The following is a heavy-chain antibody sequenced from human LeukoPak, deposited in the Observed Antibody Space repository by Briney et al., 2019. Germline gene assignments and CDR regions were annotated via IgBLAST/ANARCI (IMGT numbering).Heavy chain of an antibody. V-gene: IGHV1-18*01. Sequence: ASVKVSCKASGYTFTSYGISWVRQAPGQGLEWMGWISAYNGNTNYAQKLQGRVTMTTDTSTSTAYMELRSLRSDDTAVYYCARDIILYSGYGLNPWGQGTLVTVSS. CDR1: GYTFTSYG. CDR2: ISAYNGNT. J-gene: IGHJ5*02. D-gene: IGHD5-12*01. CDR3: ARDIILYSGYGLNP.